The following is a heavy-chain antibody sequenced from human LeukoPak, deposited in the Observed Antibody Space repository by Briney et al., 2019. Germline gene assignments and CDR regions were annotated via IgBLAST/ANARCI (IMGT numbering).Heavy chain of an antibody. CDR2: INPNNGGT. D-gene: IGHD4-11*01. CDR3: ARSSMTSPPFDF. V-gene: IGHV1-2*02. J-gene: IGHJ4*02. Sequence: ASVKVSCKASGYTFTGYYIHWVRQAPGQGLEWMGWINPNNGGTNYAQKFQGRVTMTRDTSISTAYMELSRLRSDDTAVYYCARSSMTSPPFDFWGQGTLVTVSS. CDR1: GYTFTGYY.